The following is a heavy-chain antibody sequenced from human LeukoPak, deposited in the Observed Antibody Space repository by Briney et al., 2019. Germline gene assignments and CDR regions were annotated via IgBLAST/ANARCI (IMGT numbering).Heavy chain of an antibody. CDR1: GFPFSTHA. D-gene: IGHD5-12*01. CDR3: TKDFSVASYNWFDP. J-gene: IGHJ5*02. V-gene: IGHV3-23*01. CDR2: ITADTGTT. Sequence: GALRLSCTASGFPFSTHALSWVRQVPGKGLEWVSLITADTGTTYYIDSVKGRFIISRDNSKNTLYLQMNNLRVEDTAVYYCTKDFSVASYNWFDPWGQGTLVTVSS.